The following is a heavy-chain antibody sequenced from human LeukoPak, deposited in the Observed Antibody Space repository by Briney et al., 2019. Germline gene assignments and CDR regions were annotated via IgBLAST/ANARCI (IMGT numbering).Heavy chain of an antibody. CDR1: GFTSTEYT. J-gene: IGHJ4*02. D-gene: IGHD3-22*01. CDR2: ISDDGRDI. Sequence: RRSRRPSSAPSGFTSTEYTTHWVSPAPSKWREWVAVISDDGRDIYYAGSVKGRFTISRDDFMSTMYLQMNSLRAGDTALYYCAGGCCDSGAYCYFGSWGQGTPVTVSS. V-gene: IGHV3-30*03. CDR3: AGGCCDSGAYCYFGS.